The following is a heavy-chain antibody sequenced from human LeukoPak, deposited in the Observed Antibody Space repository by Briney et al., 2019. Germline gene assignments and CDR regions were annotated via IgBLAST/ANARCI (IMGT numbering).Heavy chain of an antibody. D-gene: IGHD3-22*01. CDR3: ARDNYYYDSSGYPLDY. CDR1: GNSISSYY. Sequence: PSETLSLTCTVSGNSISSYYWSWIRQPAGKGLEWIGRIYTSGSTNYNPSLKSRVTMSVDTSKNQFSLKLSSVTAADTAVYYCARDNYYYDSSGYPLDYWGQGTLVTVSS. CDR2: IYTSGST. V-gene: IGHV4-4*07. J-gene: IGHJ4*02.